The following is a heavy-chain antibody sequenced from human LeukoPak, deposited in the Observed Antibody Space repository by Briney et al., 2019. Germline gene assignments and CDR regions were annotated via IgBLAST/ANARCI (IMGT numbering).Heavy chain of an antibody. CDR3: TRTTGSYFEF. Sequence: PSETLSLTCTVSGGSITSYYWSWIRQPAGKGLEWIGRLYTSGSTNYNPSLRSRVTLSVDTSKNHFSLSLSSVTAADTAVYYCTRTTGSYFEFWGQGTLVTVSS. CDR2: LYTSGST. J-gene: IGHJ4*02. V-gene: IGHV4-4*07. D-gene: IGHD1-26*01. CDR1: GGSITSYY.